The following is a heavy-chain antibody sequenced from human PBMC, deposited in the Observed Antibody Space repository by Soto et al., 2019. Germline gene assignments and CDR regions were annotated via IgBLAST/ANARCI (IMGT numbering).Heavy chain of an antibody. D-gene: IGHD6-13*01. V-gene: IGHV3-23*01. Sequence: GGSLRLSCAASTFIFTNYAMSWVRQAPGEGLEWVSAISGSGGTTYYAESVKGRFSISRDNSKNTLYLQLSSLRVEDTAIYYCATISDRGIAAALDFWGQGTLVTVSS. CDR1: TFIFTNYA. CDR2: ISGSGGTT. CDR3: ATISDRGIAAALDF. J-gene: IGHJ4*02.